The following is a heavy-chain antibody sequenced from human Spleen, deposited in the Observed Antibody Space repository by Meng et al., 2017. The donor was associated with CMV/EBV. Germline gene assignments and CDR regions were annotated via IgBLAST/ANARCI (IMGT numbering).Heavy chain of an antibody. CDR1: FTFMTCYA. V-gene: IGHV3-30*04. Sequence: FTFMTCYAMDWVRQAPGKGLDWVAVISYDGSNRYYADSVKGRFTISRDNSQNTLYLHINSLRAEDTAVYYCARGPYGPVPAAMEIDYWGQGTLVTVSS. CDR3: ARGPYGPVPAAMEIDY. J-gene: IGHJ4*02. D-gene: IGHD2-2*01. CDR2: ISYDGSNR.